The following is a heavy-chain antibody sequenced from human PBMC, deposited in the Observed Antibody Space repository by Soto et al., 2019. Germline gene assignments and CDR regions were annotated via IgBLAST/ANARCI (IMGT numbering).Heavy chain of an antibody. D-gene: IGHD6-6*01. CDR1: GGTFSSYA. J-gene: IGHJ6*02. CDR2: IIPIFGTA. Sequence: SVKVSCKASGGTFSSYATSWVRQAPGQGLEWMGGIIPIFGTANYAQKFQGRVTITADESTSTAYMELSSLRSEDTAVYYCARDLGVGQLVLPVSVWGQGTTVTVSS. V-gene: IGHV1-69*13. CDR3: ARDLGVGQLVLPVSV.